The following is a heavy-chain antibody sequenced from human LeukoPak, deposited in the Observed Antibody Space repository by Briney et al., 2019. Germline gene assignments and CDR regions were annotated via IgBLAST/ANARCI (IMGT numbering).Heavy chain of an antibody. CDR2: ISSGVSTI. J-gene: IGHJ5*02. D-gene: IGHD2-2*01. CDR1: GFTFSSYS. V-gene: IGHV3-48*04. Sequence: GGSLRLSCAASGFTFSSYSMNWVRQAPGRGLEWVSYISSGVSTIYYADSVKGRFTISRDNAKNSLYLQMNSLRAEDTAVYYCMRDQMAATSRGWFDPWGQGTLVTVSS. CDR3: MRDQMAATSRGWFDP.